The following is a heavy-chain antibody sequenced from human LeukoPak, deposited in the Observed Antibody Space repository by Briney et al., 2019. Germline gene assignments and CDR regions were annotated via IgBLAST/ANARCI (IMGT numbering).Heavy chain of an antibody. CDR2: ISGSGGST. D-gene: IGHD6-6*01. J-gene: IGHJ6*02. CDR3: AKVPPYSSSSGVDV. Sequence: GGSLRLSCAASGFTFSSYAMHWVRQAPGKGLEWVSAISGSGGSTYYADSVKGRFTISRDNSKNTLYLQMNSLRAEDTAVYYCAKVPPYSSSSGVDVWGQGTTVTVSS. CDR1: GFTFSSYA. V-gene: IGHV3-23*01.